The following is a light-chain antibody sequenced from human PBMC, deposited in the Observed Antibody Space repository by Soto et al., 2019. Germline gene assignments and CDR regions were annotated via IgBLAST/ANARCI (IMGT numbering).Light chain of an antibody. CDR3: QQYYSYPYT. J-gene: IGKJ2*01. Sequence: AIRMTQSPSSFSASTGDRVTITCRASQGISSYLAWYQQKPGKAPKLLIYAASTLQSGVPSRFSGSGSGTXFTLTISCLQSEDFATYYCQQYYSYPYTFGQGTKLEIK. CDR2: AAS. V-gene: IGKV1-8*01. CDR1: QGISSY.